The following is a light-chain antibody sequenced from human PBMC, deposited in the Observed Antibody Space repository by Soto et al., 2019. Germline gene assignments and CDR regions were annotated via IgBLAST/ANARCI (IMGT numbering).Light chain of an antibody. CDR3: SSYVGSNNLRNV. CDR2: EVS. CDR1: SSDVGGYNY. V-gene: IGLV2-8*01. J-gene: IGLJ1*01. Sequence: QSALTQPPSASGSPGQSVTISCTGTSSDVGGYNYVSWYQQHPGKAPKLMIYEVSKRPSGVPDRFSGSKSGNTASLTVSGLQAEDEADYYCSSYVGSNNLRNVFGTGTKLTVL.